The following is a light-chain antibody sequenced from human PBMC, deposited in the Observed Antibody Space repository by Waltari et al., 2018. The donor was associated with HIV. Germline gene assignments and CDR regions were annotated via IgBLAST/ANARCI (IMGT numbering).Light chain of an antibody. CDR3: NSRDSSGNPL. CDR2: GKN. V-gene: IGLV3-19*01. CDR1: RLQRHY. Sequence: SSELAQDSAVSVALGQSVMIPFPRVRLQRHYASWYPQKPGQAPVLVNYGKNNRPSVIPDRFSGSSSGNTASLTITGAQAEDEADYYCNSRDSSGNPLFGGGTKLTVL. J-gene: IGLJ2*01.